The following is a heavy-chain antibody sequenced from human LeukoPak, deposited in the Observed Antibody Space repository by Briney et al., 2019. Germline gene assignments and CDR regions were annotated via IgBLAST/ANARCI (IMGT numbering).Heavy chain of an antibody. D-gene: IGHD3-3*01. V-gene: IGHV4-4*09. CDR1: SGSIPSYC. Sequence: PSETLSLTCTVSSGSIPSYCWSWIRQPPGGGLEWIGYIFPSGSTSYNPSLKNRVTMSVAVSEGHFSLRLTSVTAADTAVYYCTRSYTISDHAFHHWGQGALVTVSS. CDR2: IFPSGST. J-gene: IGHJ4*02. CDR3: TRSYTISDHAFHH.